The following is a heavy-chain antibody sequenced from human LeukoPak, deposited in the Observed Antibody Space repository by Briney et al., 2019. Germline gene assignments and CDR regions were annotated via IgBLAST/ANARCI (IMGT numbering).Heavy chain of an antibody. CDR1: GGTFISYA. CDR2: IIPILGIA. Sequence: ASVKVSCKASGGTFISYAISWVRQAPGQGLEWMGRIIPILGIANYAQKFQGRVTITADKSTSTAYMELSSLRSEDTAVYYCARGVVPAASHRFDPWGQGTLVTVSS. V-gene: IGHV1-69*04. D-gene: IGHD2-2*01. J-gene: IGHJ5*02. CDR3: ARGVVPAASHRFDP.